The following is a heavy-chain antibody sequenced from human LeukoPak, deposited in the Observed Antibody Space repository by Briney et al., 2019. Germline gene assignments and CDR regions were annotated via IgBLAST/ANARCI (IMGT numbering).Heavy chain of an antibody. CDR3: ARVTDPRYNWFDP. CDR1: GASISSYY. V-gene: IGHV4-4*07. J-gene: IGHJ5*02. Sequence: SETLSLTCTVSGASISSYYWTWIQQPAGKGPEWIGRIHTSGSTNYNPSLKSRVNMSVDTSKNQFSLKLNSVTAADTAVYYCARVTDPRYNWFDPWGQGTLVTVSS. CDR2: IHTSGST. D-gene: IGHD2-21*02.